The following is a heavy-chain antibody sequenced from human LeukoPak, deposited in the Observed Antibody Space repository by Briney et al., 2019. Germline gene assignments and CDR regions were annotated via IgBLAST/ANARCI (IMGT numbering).Heavy chain of an antibody. CDR2: INPNSGGT. V-gene: IGHV1-2*02. J-gene: IGHJ3*02. CDR3: AREDIVVVVAATLGAFDI. Sequence: ASVKVSFKASGYTFTGYYMHWVRQAPGQGLEWMGWINPNSGGTNYAQRFRGRVTMTRDTSISTAYMELSRLRSDDTAVYYCAREDIVVVVAATLGAFDIWGQGTMVTVSS. CDR1: GYTFTGYY. D-gene: IGHD2-15*01.